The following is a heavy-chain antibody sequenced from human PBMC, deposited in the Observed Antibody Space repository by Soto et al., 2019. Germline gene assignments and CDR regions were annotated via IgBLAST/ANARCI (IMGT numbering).Heavy chain of an antibody. Sequence: ASVKGSCKASGYTFTGYAMHWVRQAPGQRLEWMGWINAGNGNTKYSQKFQGRVTITRDTSASTAYMELSSLRSEDTAVYYCARAVAVPADFDYWGQGTLVTVSS. J-gene: IGHJ4*02. CDR1: GYTFTGYA. D-gene: IGHD6-19*01. V-gene: IGHV1-3*01. CDR3: ARAVAVPADFDY. CDR2: INAGNGNT.